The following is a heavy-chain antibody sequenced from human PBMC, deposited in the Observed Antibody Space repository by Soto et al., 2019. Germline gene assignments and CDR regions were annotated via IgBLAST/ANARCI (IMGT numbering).Heavy chain of an antibody. CDR1: GYAFTTYG. CDR3: ARGRYGDY. J-gene: IGHJ4*02. V-gene: IGHV1-18*01. CDR2: ISAHNGNT. Sequence: QVHLVQSGAEVKKPGASVKVSCKGSGYAFTTYGITWVRQAPGQGLEWMGWISAHNGNTNYAQKLQGRVTVTRDTSTGTAYRERRSLRSDDTAVYYCARGRYGDYWGQGALVTVSS. D-gene: IGHD1-1*01.